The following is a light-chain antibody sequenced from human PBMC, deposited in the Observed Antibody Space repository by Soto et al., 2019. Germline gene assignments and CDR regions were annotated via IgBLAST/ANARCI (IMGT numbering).Light chain of an antibody. V-gene: IGLV2-14*03. CDR1: SSDVGAYIY. Sequence: QSVLTQPAAVSGPPGQSITISCGGTSSDVGAYIYVSWYQQFPVKAPKLILYEVNNRPSGVSNRFSGSKSDTTPSLTISGLQAEDEADYYCSAYSDIDTKVFGTGTKVTVL. J-gene: IGLJ1*01. CDR2: EVN. CDR3: SAYSDIDTKV.